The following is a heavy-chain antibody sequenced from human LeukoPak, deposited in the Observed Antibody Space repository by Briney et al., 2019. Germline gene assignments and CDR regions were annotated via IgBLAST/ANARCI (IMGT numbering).Heavy chain of an antibody. CDR2: IRYDGSNK. CDR1: GFTFSSYG. Sequence: GGSLKLSCAASGFTFSSYGMHWVRQAPGKGLEWVAFIRYDGSNKYYVDSVKGRFTISRDNSKNTLYLQMNSLRAEDTAVYYCANLPDGSGNPWGQGTLVTVSS. V-gene: IGHV3-30*02. CDR3: ANLPDGSGNP. J-gene: IGHJ5*02. D-gene: IGHD3-10*01.